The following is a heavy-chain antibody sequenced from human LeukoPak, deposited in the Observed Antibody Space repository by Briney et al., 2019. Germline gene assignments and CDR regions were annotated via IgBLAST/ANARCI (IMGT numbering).Heavy chain of an antibody. Sequence: SETLSLTCTVSGGSISSYYWSWIRQPPGKGLEWIGYIYYSGSTNYNPSLKSRVTISVDTSKNQFSLKLSSVTAADTAVYYCARGRDGGDYTPLDYWGQGTLVTVS. D-gene: IGHD2-21*01. CDR3: ARGRDGGDYTPLDY. J-gene: IGHJ4*02. CDR2: IYYSGST. CDR1: GGSISSYY. V-gene: IGHV4-59*01.